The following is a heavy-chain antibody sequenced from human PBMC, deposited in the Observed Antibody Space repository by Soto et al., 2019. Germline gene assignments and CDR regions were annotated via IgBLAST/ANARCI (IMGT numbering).Heavy chain of an antibody. D-gene: IGHD3-16*01. CDR2: IYYSGST. CDR3: ARHEGSDHRIGYFGVYYYYGMDV. V-gene: IGHV4-61*08. Sequence: SETLSLTCAVSGGSISSGGYSCNWIRQPPGKGLEWIGYIYYSGSTNYNPSLKSRVTISVDTSKNQFSLKLRSVTAADTAVYYCARHEGSDHRIGYFGVYYYYGMDVWGQGTTVTVSS. CDR1: GGSISSGGYS. J-gene: IGHJ6*02.